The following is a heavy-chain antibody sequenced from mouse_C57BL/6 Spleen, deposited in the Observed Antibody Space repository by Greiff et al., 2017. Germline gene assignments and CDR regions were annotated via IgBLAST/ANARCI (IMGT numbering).Heavy chain of an antibody. Sequence: QVHVKQSGPELVKPGASVKISCKASGYAFSSSWMNWVKQRPGKGLEWIGRIYPGDGDTNYNGKFKGKATLTADKSSSTAYMQLSSLTSEDSAVYFCAGHYYGSSLFAYWGQGTLVTVSA. J-gene: IGHJ3*01. CDR3: AGHYYGSSLFAY. D-gene: IGHD1-1*01. CDR1: GYAFSSSW. CDR2: IYPGDGDT. V-gene: IGHV1-82*01.